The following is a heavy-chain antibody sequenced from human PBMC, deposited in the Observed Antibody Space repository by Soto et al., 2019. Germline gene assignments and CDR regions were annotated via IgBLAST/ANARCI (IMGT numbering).Heavy chain of an antibody. V-gene: IGHV3-74*01. Sequence: EVQLVESGGGLVQPGGSLRLSCAASGFTFSNYWMHWVRQDPGKGLVWVSHINTDGSSSSHADSVKGRFTISRDNAKNTLYLQMNSLRAEDTAVYYCTTGYSSSRYYFHNWGQGTLVTVSS. CDR1: GFTFSNYW. CDR3: TTGYSSSRYYFHN. J-gene: IGHJ4*02. D-gene: IGHD6-13*01. CDR2: INTDGSSS.